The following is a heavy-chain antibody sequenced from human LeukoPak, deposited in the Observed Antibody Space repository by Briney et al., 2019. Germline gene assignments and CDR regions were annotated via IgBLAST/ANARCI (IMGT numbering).Heavy chain of an antibody. V-gene: IGHV4-30-4*01. D-gene: IGHD2-15*01. CDR1: GCSISSGDYY. Sequence: SETLSLTCTVSGCSISSGDYYWSWIRQPPGKGLEWIGYIYYSGSTYYNPSLKSRVTISVETSKNQFSLKLSSVTAADTAVYYCARWAGFLGMDVSGQGTTVTVSS. J-gene: IGHJ6*02. CDR2: IYYSGST. CDR3: ARWAGFLGMDV.